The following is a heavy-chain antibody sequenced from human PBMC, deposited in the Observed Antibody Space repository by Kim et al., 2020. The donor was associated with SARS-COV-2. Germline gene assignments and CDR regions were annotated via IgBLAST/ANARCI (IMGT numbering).Heavy chain of an antibody. D-gene: IGHD3-9*01. CDR3: AKVGLYYDILTGYYEVYYFDY. CDR1: GFTFSSYG. CDR2: ISYDGSNK. J-gene: IGHJ4*02. Sequence: GGSLRLSCAASGFTFSSYGMHWVRQAPGKGLEWVAVISYDGSNKYYADSVKGRFTISRDNSKNTLYLQMNSLRAEDTAVYYCAKVGLYYDILTGYYEVYYFDYWGQGTLVTVSS. V-gene: IGHV3-30*18.